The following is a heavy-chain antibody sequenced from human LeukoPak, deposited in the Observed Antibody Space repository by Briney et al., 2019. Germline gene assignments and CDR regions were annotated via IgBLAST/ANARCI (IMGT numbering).Heavy chain of an antibody. CDR3: ARVYADSYFDY. D-gene: IGHD2/OR15-2a*01. Sequence: GASVKLSCNASGYTFTDYYMHWARQAPGQGLEWMGWINPNSGATDYAQKFQGRVTMARDTSISTAYMELRSLRSDDTAVYYCARVYADSYFDYWGQGTLVTVSS. J-gene: IGHJ4*02. CDR1: GYTFTDYY. V-gene: IGHV1-2*02. CDR2: INPNSGAT.